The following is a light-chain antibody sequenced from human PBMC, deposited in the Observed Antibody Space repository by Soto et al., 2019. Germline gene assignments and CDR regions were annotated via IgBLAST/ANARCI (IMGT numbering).Light chain of an antibody. J-gene: IGKJ1*01. CDR2: TTT. Sequence: DIKMTQSPSSLSASVGDGITIASRVSQSVRSYLNWYQQKPGKAPDLLIYTTTSLQSEVPSRFSGSGSETHFTLTITSLQPEDFATYFCQQTYSAPPWTLGPGTKVDI. V-gene: IGKV1-39*01. CDR3: QQTYSAPPWT. CDR1: QSVRSY.